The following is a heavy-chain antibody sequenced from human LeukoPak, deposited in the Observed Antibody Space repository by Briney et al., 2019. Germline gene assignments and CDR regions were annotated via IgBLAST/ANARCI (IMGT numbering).Heavy chain of an antibody. V-gene: IGHV1-2*02. Sequence: ASVKVSCKGSGYIFTAYYMRWVRQAPGQGLEWMGWINPNSGDTNYVQKFQGRVTMTRDTSISTAYMELSRLRSDDTAVYYCASIVGARTSGFDYWGQGTLVTVSS. CDR3: ASIVGARTSGFDY. CDR1: GYIFTAYY. D-gene: IGHD1-26*01. J-gene: IGHJ4*02. CDR2: INPNSGDT.